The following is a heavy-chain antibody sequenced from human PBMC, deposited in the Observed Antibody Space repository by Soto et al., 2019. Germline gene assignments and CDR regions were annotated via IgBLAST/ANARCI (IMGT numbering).Heavy chain of an antibody. V-gene: IGHV3-53*01. CDR2: IYSGGST. J-gene: IGHJ6*02. D-gene: IGHD3-10*01. Sequence: GSLRLSCSASWFTVSSNYMSWVRQAPGKGLEWVSVIYSGGSTYYADSVKGRFTISRDNSKNTLYLQMNSLRAEDTAVYYCARGVRGISTFMDVWGQGTTVTVSS. CDR3: ARGVRGISTFMDV. CDR1: WFTVSSNY.